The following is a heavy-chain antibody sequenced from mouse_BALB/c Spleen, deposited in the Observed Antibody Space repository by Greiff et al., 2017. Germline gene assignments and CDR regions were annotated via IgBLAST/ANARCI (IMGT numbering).Heavy chain of an antibody. J-gene: IGHJ2*01. V-gene: IGHV5-6-3*01. D-gene: IGHD1-1*01. CDR3: ARDGNYYGSSYYFDY. CDR1: GFTFSSYG. CDR2: INSNGGST. Sequence: EVQLQESGGGLVQPGGSLKLSCAASGFTFSSYGMSWVRQTPDKRLELVATINSNGGSTYYPDSVKGRFTISRDNAKNTLYLQMSSLKSEDTAMYYCARDGNYYGSSYYFDYWGQGTTLTVSS.